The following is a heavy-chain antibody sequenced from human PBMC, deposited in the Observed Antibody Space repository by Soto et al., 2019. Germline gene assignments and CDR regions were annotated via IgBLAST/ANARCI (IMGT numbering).Heavy chain of an antibody. CDR2: IKQDGSEK. J-gene: IGHJ4*02. Sequence: GGSLRLSCVASGFTFSSYWMSWVRQAPGKGLEWVANIKQDGSEKYYVDSVKGRFTISRDNAKNSLYLQMNSLRAEDTAVYYCARDPGQLLIFDYWGQGTLVTVSS. CDR3: ARDPGQLLIFDY. D-gene: IGHD2-2*01. V-gene: IGHV3-7*01. CDR1: GFTFSSYW.